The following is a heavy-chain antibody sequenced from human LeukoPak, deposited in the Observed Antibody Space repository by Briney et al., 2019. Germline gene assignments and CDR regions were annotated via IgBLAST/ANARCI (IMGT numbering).Heavy chain of an antibody. V-gene: IGHV3-66*02. J-gene: IGHJ5*02. CDR2: IYGDGTT. D-gene: IGHD3-10*01. CDR1: GFTVSNDY. Sequence: GGSLRLSCAASGFTVSNDYMAWVRQAPGGGLEWVSLIYGDGTTFYTDSVKGRFTISRDNFKNTLYLQMSSLRPEDTAPYYCARDRAGAQSWVALDPWGQGTLVTVSS. CDR3: ARDRAGAQSWVALDP.